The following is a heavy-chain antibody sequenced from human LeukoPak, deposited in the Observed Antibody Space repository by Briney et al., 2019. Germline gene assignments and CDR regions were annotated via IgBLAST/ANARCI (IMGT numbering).Heavy chain of an antibody. J-gene: IGHJ4*02. V-gene: IGHV3-30-3*01. D-gene: IGHD6-19*01. Sequence: GGSLRLSCAASGFTFSSYAMHWVRQAPGKGLEWVAVILYDGSNKYYADSVKGRFTISRDNSKNTLYLQMNSLRAEDTAVYYCARVSSGWQNFDYWGQGTLVTVSS. CDR2: ILYDGSNK. CDR3: ARVSSGWQNFDY. CDR1: GFTFSSYA.